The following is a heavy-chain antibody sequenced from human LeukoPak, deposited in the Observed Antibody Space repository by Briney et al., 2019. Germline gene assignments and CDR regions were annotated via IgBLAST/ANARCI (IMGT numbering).Heavy chain of an antibody. CDR1: GGTFSSYA. CDR2: IIPIFGTA. D-gene: IGHD5-18*01. Sequence: GASVKVSCKASGGTFSSYAISWVRQAPGQGLEWMGGIIPIFGTANYAQKFQGRVTMTTDASTSTAYMELRSLRSDDTAVYYCARDGGYAAMDGSYFDYWGQGTLVTVSS. J-gene: IGHJ4*02. V-gene: IGHV1-69*05. CDR3: ARDGGYAAMDGSYFDY.